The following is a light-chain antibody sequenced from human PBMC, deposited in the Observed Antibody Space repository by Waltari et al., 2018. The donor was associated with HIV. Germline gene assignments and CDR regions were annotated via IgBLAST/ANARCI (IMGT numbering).Light chain of an antibody. CDR1: SSNIGAGYV. Sequence: QSELTQPPSVSAAPGQRVTISCTGSSSNIGAGYVVHWYQPVPGRAPKVVIYGNSNRPSGVPDRFSGSKSGSSASLVITGLQSEDEADYYCQSYDSNLSGLFGGGTKVTVL. V-gene: IGLV1-40*01. CDR3: QSYDSNLSGL. J-gene: IGLJ2*01. CDR2: GNS.